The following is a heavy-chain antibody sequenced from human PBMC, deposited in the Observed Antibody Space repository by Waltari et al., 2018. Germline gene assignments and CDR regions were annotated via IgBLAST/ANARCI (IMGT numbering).Heavy chain of an antibody. D-gene: IGHD2-21*02. J-gene: IGHJ4*02. CDR3: ARLTGDSACGY. CDR2: IYHSGST. V-gene: IGHV4-38-2*01. CDR1: GYSSSSGYY. Sequence: QVQLQESGPGPVQPPETLALTCAVSGYSSSSGYYWGWIRQPPGKGLEWIGSIYHSGSTYYNPSLKSRVTISVDTSKNQFSLKLSSVTAADTAVYYCARLTGDSACGYWGQGTLVTVSS.